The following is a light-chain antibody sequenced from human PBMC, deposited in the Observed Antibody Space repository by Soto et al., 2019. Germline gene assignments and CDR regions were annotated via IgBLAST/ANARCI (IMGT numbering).Light chain of an antibody. CDR3: QQRTTWPPVT. Sequence: ETVVTQSPATLSLSPGERATLSCRASQSVTTRLSWYQQKPGRAHRLLIYAASTRAPGVPARFSGSGSATDFTLTISSLEPEDCAVYYCQQRTTWPPVTFGQGTRLEI. CDR1: QSVTTR. J-gene: IGKJ5*01. CDR2: AAS. V-gene: IGKV3-11*01.